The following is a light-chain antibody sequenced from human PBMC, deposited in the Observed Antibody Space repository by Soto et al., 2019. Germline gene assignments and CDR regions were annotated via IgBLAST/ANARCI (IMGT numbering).Light chain of an antibody. J-gene: IGLJ2*01. CDR3: QTWGTGIHVV. CDR2: LDSDGSH. CDR1: SGHSSYA. V-gene: IGLV4-69*01. Sequence: QSVRTQSPSDSSSLGASVKLTCTLSSGHSSYAIAWHQQQPEKGPRYLMKLDSDGSHTKGDAIPDRFSGSSSGAERYLTISSLQSEDESDYYCQTWGTGIHVVFGGGTKLTFL.